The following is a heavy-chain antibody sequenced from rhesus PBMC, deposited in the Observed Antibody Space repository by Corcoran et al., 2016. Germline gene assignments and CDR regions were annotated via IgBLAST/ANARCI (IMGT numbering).Heavy chain of an antibody. CDR3: ARVRYWGEPYYFDY. CDR2: IYGGSGGT. Sequence: QVQLQESGPGVVKPSETLSLTCAVPGGSISGYYLWSWIRQPPGKGLEWIGYIYGGSGGTSYNPSLRGRVIISIDTSKNQFSLKLSSVTAADTAVYYCARVRYWGEPYYFDYWGQGVLVTVSS. V-gene: IGHV4-106*01. CDR1: GGSISGYYL. D-gene: IGHD3-34*01. J-gene: IGHJ4*01.